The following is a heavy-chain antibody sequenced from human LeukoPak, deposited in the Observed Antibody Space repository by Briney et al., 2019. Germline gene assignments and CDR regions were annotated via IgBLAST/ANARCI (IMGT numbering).Heavy chain of an antibody. D-gene: IGHD6-13*01. CDR3: ARVGYSSSWYYFDY. CDR2: IYTSGST. CDR1: GGSISSYY. J-gene: IGHJ4*02. V-gene: IGHV4-4*07. Sequence: SETLSLTCTVSGGSISSYYWSWIRQPAGKGLEWIGRIYTSGSTNYNPSLKSRVAMSVDTSKNQFSLKLSSVTAADTAVYYCARVGYSSSWYYFDYWGQGTLVTVSS.